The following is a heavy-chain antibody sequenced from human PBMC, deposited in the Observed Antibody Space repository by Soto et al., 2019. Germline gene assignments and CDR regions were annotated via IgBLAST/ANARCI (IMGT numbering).Heavy chain of an antibody. V-gene: IGHV3-21*06. CDR2: ISSTTNYI. Sequence: PGGSLRLSCAASGSTFTRYIMNWVRPAPGKGLEWVSSISSTTNYIYYGDSMKGRFTISRDNAKNSLYLEMNSLRAEDTAVYYCARESEDLTSNFDYWGQGTLVTVSS. CDR1: GSTFTRYI. CDR3: ARESEDLTSNFDY. J-gene: IGHJ4*02.